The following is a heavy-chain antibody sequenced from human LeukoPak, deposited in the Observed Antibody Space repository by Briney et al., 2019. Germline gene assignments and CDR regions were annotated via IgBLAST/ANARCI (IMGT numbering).Heavy chain of an antibody. D-gene: IGHD3-22*01. CDR2: ISWNSGSI. V-gene: IGHV3-9*01. CDR1: GFAFDDYA. CDR3: AKDNSYYDSSGYNYFDY. J-gene: IGHJ4*02. Sequence: GRSLRLSCAASGFAFDDYAMHWVRQAPGKGLEWVSGISWNSGSIGYADSVKGRFTISRDNAKNSLYLQMNSLRAEDTALYYCAKDNSYYDSSGYNYFDYWGQGTLVTVSS.